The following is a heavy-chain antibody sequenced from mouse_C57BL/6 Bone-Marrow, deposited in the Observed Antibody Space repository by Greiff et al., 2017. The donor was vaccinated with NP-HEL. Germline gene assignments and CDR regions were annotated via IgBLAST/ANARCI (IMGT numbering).Heavy chain of an antibody. CDR2: SRNKANDYTT. V-gene: IGHV7-1*01. J-gene: IGHJ1*03. Sequence: EVQLVESGGGLVQSGRSLRLSCATSGFTFSDFYMEWVRQAPGKGLEWIAASRNKANDYTTEYSASVKGRFIVSRDTSQSILYLQLSALGAEDSAIYYGARDAYGSNQGYFDVWGTGTTVTVSS. D-gene: IGHD1-1*01. CDR1: GFTFSDFY. CDR3: ARDAYGSNQGYFDV.